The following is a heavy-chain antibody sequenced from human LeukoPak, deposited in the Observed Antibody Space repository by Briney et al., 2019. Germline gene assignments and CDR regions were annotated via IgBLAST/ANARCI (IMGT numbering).Heavy chain of an antibody. D-gene: IGHD3-3*01. CDR3: ARGGITIFDGRFDP. V-gene: IGHV1-69*05. J-gene: IGHJ5*02. CDR1: GGTFSSYA. Sequence: ASVKVSCKASGGTFSSYAISWVRQAPGQGLEWMGGIIPIFGTANYAQKFQGRVTITTDESTSTAYMKLSSLRSEDTAVYYCARGGITIFDGRFDPWGQGTLVTVSS. CDR2: IIPIFGTA.